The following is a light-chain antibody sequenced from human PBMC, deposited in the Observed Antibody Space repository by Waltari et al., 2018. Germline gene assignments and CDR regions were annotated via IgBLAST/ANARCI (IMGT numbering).Light chain of an antibody. CDR2: KAS. CDR1: QSIGSW. CDR3: QQYNSYPWT. V-gene: IGKV1-5*03. J-gene: IGKJ1*01. Sequence: DIQMTQSPSTLSASVGDRVTITCRASQSIGSWLAWYQQKPGKAPKLLIYKASSLESGVPPRFSGSGSGTEFTLTISSLQPDDFATYYCQQYNSYPWTFGQGTKVEIK.